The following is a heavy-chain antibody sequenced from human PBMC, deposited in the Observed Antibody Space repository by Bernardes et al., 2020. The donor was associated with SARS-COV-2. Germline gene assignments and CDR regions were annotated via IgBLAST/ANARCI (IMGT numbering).Heavy chain of an antibody. CDR1: GDSVSTTSAA. CDR2: TYYRSKWYN. D-gene: IGHD3-22*01. CDR3: ARASYYYYDSSGYYSGYYYGMDV. J-gene: IGHJ6*04. V-gene: IGHV6-1*01. Sequence: SQTLSLTCAISGDSVSTTSAAWNWIRQSPSRGLEWLGRTYYRSKWYNDYAVSVKSRITINPDTSKNQFSLQLNSVTPEDTAVYYCARASYYYYDSSGYYSGYYYGMDVWGKGTTVTVAA.